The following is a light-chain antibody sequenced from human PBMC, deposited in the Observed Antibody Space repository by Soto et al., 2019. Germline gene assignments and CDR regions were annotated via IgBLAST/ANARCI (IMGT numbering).Light chain of an antibody. Sequence: EIVLTQSPGTLSLSPGKRATLSCRASQSVTSNYLAWYQQKPGQAPGLLIYGASSRATGIPDRFSGSGSGTDFTLTISRLEPEDVAVYYCQQYGSSPATFGQGTKLEI. CDR1: QSVTSNY. CDR2: GAS. CDR3: QQYGSSPAT. V-gene: IGKV3-20*01. J-gene: IGKJ2*01.